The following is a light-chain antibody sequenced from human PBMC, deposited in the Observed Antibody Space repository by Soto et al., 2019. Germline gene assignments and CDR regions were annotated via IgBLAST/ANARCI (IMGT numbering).Light chain of an antibody. CDR1: QSVSSTY. CDR3: HHDVSSRHT. Sequence: EVVLTQSPVTLSLSPGERATLSCRASQSVSSTYLAWYRHKPGQAPSLLIYGASIRAADIPGRFSGSGSGTDFTLTISRLEPEDFAVYYCHHDVSSRHTFVQGTKVEIK. CDR2: GAS. J-gene: IGKJ2*01. V-gene: IGKV3-20*01.